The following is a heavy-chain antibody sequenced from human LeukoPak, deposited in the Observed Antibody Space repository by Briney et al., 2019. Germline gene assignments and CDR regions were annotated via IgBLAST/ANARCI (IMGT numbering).Heavy chain of an antibody. Sequence: SETLSLTCTVSGGSLSNYYCSWIRQPPGKGLELVGYIYYSGSTNYNPSLKSRLTISVDTSNNQFSLRLSSVTAADTAVYYCARVSYYGSGSYYNLWYFDYWGQGTLVTVSS. CDR3: ARVSYYGSGSYYNLWYFDY. CDR1: GGSLSNYY. V-gene: IGHV4-59*01. CDR2: IYYSGST. J-gene: IGHJ4*02. D-gene: IGHD3-10*01.